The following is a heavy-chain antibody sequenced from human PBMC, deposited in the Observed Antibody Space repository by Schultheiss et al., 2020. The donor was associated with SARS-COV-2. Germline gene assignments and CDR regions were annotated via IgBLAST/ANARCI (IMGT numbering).Heavy chain of an antibody. V-gene: IGHV4-34*01. J-gene: IGHJ6*03. CDR1: GGSFSGYY. CDR3: ARGGGWETYYYYYYMDV. Sequence: SETLSLTCAVYGGSFSGYYWSWIRQPPGKGLEWIGEINHSGSTNYNPSLKSRVTISVDTSKNQFSLKLSSVTAADTAVYYCARGGGWETYYYYYYMDVWGKGTTVTVSS. CDR2: INHSGST. D-gene: IGHD1-26*01.